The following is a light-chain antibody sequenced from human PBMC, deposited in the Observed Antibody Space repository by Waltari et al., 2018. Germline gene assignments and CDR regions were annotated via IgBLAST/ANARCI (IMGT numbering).Light chain of an antibody. J-gene: IGKJ5*01. CDR2: GAS. V-gene: IGKV3-20*01. CDR1: QSVSSSY. Sequence: EIVLTQSPGTLSLPPGERATLSCRASQSVSSSYLAWYQQKPGQAPRLLIYGASSRATGIPDRFIGSGSGTDFTLTISRLEPEDFAVYYCQQYGSSPPITFGQGTRLEIK. CDR3: QQYGSSPPIT.